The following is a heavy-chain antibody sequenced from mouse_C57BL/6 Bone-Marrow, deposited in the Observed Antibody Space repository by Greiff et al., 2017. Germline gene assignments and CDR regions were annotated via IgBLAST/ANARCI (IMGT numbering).Heavy chain of an antibody. CDR3: ARLGLGPDFDY. J-gene: IGHJ2*01. CDR2: IDPSDSYT. V-gene: IGHV1-69*01. D-gene: IGHD4-1*01. Sequence: VQLQQSGAELVMPGASVKLSCKASGYTFTSYWMHWVKQRPGQGLEWIGEIDPSDSYTNYNQKFKGKSTLTVDKSSSTAYMQLSSLTSEDSAVYYCARLGLGPDFDYWGQGTTLTVSS. CDR1: GYTFTSYW.